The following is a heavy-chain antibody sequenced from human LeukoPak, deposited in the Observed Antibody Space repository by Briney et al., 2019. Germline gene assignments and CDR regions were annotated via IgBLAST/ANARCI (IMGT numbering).Heavy chain of an antibody. CDR2: IYYSGST. V-gene: IGHV4-39*01. CDR3: ARQLDSGYDLGDFDY. CDR1: GDSISSSSYY. D-gene: IGHD5-12*01. Sequence: SETLSLTCSVSGDSISSSSYYWGWIRQPPGKGLEWIGSIYYSGSTYYNPSLKSRVTISVDTSKNQFSLKLSSVTAADTAVYYCARQLDSGYDLGDFDYWGQGTLVTVSS. J-gene: IGHJ4*02.